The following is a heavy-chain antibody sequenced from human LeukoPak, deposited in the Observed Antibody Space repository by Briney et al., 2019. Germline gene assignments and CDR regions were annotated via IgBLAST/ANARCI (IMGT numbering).Heavy chain of an antibody. CDR2: IMTILGTT. V-gene: IGHV1-69*04. Sequence: VASVKVSCKASGDTFSKYAVSWVRQAPGQGLEWMGKIMTILGTTNYAQKFQGRVTITADTSSDTSYMELSGLTSDDTAVYYCARDQGRRSYGLYYYGMDVWGQGTAVTVSS. D-gene: IGHD3-16*01. J-gene: IGHJ6*02. CDR3: ARDQGRRSYGLYYYGMDV. CDR1: GDTFSKYA.